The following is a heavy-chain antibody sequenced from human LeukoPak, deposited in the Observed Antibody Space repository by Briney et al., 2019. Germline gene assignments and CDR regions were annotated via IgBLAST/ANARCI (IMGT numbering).Heavy chain of an antibody. V-gene: IGHV4-34*01. J-gene: IGHJ6*03. Sequence: SETLSLTCAVYGGSFSGYYWSWIRQPPGKGLEWIGEINHSGSTNYNPSLKSRVTISVDTSKNQFSLKLSSVTAADPAVYYCARVKTLSSSSYYYYYYYMDVWGKGTTVTVSS. CDR3: ARVKTLSSSSYYYYYYYMDV. CDR2: INHSGST. CDR1: GGSFSGYY. D-gene: IGHD6-6*01.